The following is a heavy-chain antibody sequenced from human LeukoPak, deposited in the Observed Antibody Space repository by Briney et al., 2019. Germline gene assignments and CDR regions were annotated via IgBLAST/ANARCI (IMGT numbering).Heavy chain of an antibody. CDR3: ARDSGSYYAFDI. D-gene: IGHD1-26*01. CDR2: IYSGGST. V-gene: IGHV3-66*01. Sequence: PGGSLSLSCAASGFTVSSNYMSWVRQAPGKGLGWVSVIYSGGSTYYADSVKGRFTISRDNSKNTLYLQMNSLRAEDTAVYYCARDSGSYYAFDIWGQGTTVTVSS. CDR1: GFTVSSNY. J-gene: IGHJ3*02.